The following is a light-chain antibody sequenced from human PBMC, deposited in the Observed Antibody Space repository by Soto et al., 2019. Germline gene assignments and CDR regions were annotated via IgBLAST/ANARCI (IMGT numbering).Light chain of an antibody. Sequence: QSVLTPPPSVSGAPGQRVTISCTGSSSNIGAGYDVHWYQQLLGTAPKLLIYGNSNRPSGVPDRFSGSKSGTSASLAITGLQAEDEADYYCQSYDSSLSGYGVFGGGTKLTVL. CDR1: SSNIGAGYD. V-gene: IGLV1-40*01. CDR2: GNS. CDR3: QSYDSSLSGYGV. J-gene: IGLJ2*01.